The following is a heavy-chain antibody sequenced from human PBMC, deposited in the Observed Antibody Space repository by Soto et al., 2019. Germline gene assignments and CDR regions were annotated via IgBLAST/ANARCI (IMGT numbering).Heavy chain of an antibody. Sequence: GGSLRLSCAASGFTFSSYAMHWVRQAPGKGLEWVAVISYDGSNKYYADSVKGRFTISRDNSKNTLYLQMNSLRAEDTAVYYCARDRGSPIFDYWGQGTLVTVSS. CDR2: ISYDGSNK. V-gene: IGHV3-30-3*01. D-gene: IGHD1-26*01. CDR1: GFTFSSYA. CDR3: ARDRGSPIFDY. J-gene: IGHJ4*02.